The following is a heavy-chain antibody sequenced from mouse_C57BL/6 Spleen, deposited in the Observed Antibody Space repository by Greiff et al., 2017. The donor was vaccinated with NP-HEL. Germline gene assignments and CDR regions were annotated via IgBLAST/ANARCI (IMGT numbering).Heavy chain of an antibody. J-gene: IGHJ2*01. D-gene: IGHD4-1*01. CDR2: IDPSDSYT. Sequence: VQLQQPGAELVKPGASVKLSCKASGYTFTSYWMQWVKQRPGQGLEWIGEIDPSDSYTNYNQKFKGKATLTVDTSSSTAYMQLSSLTSEDSAVYYCARNGRGANWSLDYWGQGTTLTVSS. CDR3: ARNGRGANWSLDY. V-gene: IGHV1-50*01. CDR1: GYTFTSYW.